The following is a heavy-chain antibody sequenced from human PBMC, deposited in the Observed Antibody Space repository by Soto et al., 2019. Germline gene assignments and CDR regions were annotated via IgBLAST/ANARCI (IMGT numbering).Heavy chain of an antibody. Sequence: SETLSLTCAVSGGSISSGGYSWSWIRQPPGKGLEWIGNIYYSGSTYYNPSLRSRVTISVDTSKDQFSLKLSSVTAADTAVYYCARIGYCIGSSCPFFDSWGQGTLVTVSS. V-gene: IGHV4-31*11. CDR2: IYYSGST. CDR3: ARIGYCIGSSCPFFDS. D-gene: IGHD2-15*01. CDR1: GGSISSGGYS. J-gene: IGHJ4*02.